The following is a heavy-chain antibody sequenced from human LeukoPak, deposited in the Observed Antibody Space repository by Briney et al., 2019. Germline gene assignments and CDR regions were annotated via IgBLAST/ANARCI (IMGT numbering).Heavy chain of an antibody. CDR1: GGSISSYY. J-gene: IGHJ4*02. CDR2: IYYSGST. Sequence: PSETLSLTCTVSGGSISSYYWSWIRQPPGKGLEWIGYIYYSGSTNYNPSLKSRVTISVDPSKNQFSLKLSSVTAADTAVYYCASSPYPWYFDYWGQGTLVTVSS. CDR3: ASSPYPWYFDY. V-gene: IGHV4-59*08.